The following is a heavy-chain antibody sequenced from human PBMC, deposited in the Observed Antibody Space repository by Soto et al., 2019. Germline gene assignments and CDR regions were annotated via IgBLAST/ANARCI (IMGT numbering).Heavy chain of an antibody. CDR3: ARGSSGYISSWYYFDY. J-gene: IGHJ4*02. Sequence: VGSLRLSCAASGFTFTDYALSWVSQAPGKGLEWVATISGIGGSTYLADSVKGRLSISRDNSKNTVSLLMNSLRAEDTAVYFCARGSSGYISSWYYFDYWGRGTLVTVS. CDR2: ISGIGGST. V-gene: IGHV3-23*01. CDR1: GFTFTDYA. D-gene: IGHD6-13*01.